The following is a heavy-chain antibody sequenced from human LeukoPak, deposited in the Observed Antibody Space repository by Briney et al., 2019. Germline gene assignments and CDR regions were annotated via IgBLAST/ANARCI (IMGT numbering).Heavy chain of an antibody. D-gene: IGHD3-22*01. J-gene: IGHJ4*02. CDR1: GGSISSSSYY. CDR2: IYYSGSA. CDR3: ARNPPYYYDSSAYYFDY. V-gene: IGHV4-39*01. Sequence: SETLSLTCTVSGGSISSSSYYWGCIRQPPGKGLEWIASIYYSGSAYYNPSLKSRVTISLDTSKNQFSLKMSSVTAADTAVYYCARNPPYYYDSSAYYFDYWGQGTLVTVSS.